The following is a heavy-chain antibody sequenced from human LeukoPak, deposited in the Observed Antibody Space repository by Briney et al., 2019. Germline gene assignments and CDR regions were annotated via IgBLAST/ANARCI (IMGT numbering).Heavy chain of an antibody. V-gene: IGHV1-3*01. CDR2: INAGNGNT. Sequence: ASVKVSCKASGYTFTSYAMHWVRQAPGQRLEWMGWINAGNGNTKYSQKFQGRVTITRDTSASTAYMELSSLRSEDTAVYYCARDVSSSWYEGYYYYGMDVWGQGTTVTVSS. J-gene: IGHJ6*02. CDR3: ARDVSSSWYEGYYYYGMDV. CDR1: GYTFTSYA. D-gene: IGHD6-13*01.